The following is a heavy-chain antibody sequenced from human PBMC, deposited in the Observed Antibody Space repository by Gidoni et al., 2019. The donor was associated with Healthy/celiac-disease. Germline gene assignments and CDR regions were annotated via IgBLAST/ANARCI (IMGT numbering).Heavy chain of an antibody. Sequence: QVQLVESGGGVVQPGRSLRLSCAASGFTFSSYAMHWVRQAPGKGLEWVEVISYDGSNKYYADSVKGRFTISRDNSKNTLYLQMNSLRAEDTAVYCCARSGIAVAGTVTYFDYWGQGTLVTVSS. V-gene: IGHV3-30-3*01. D-gene: IGHD6-19*01. J-gene: IGHJ4*02. CDR2: ISYDGSNK. CDR1: GFTFSSYA. CDR3: ARSGIAVAGTVTYFDY.